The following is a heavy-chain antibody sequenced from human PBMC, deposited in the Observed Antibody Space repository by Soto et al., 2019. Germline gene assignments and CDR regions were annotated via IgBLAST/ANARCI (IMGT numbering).Heavy chain of an antibody. J-gene: IGHJ4*02. D-gene: IGHD4-17*01. V-gene: IGHV1-46*01. CDR2: VYPSGGTT. Sequence: QVQLVQSGAEVKKPGASVKVSCTASGYTFTSYYVHWVRQAPGQGLEWMGMVYPSGGTTKYAQKFQGRVAVIADAYTSTVYMELHSLRSDDTAVYYCATTMTMPWYFDYWGQGTLVSVSS. CDR1: GYTFTSYY. CDR3: ATTMTMPWYFDY.